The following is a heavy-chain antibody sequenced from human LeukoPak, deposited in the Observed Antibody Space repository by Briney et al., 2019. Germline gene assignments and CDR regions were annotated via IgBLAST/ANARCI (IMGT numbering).Heavy chain of an antibody. D-gene: IGHD2-21*02. Sequence: ASVKVSCNASGRTFSSYAISWVRPAPGQGHEWMGRIIPIFGTANYAQKFQGRVTITADKSTSTAYMELSSLRSEDTAVYYCAALVVVTGILGYWGQGTLVTVSS. CDR1: GRTFSSYA. CDR3: AALVVVTGILGY. J-gene: IGHJ4*02. V-gene: IGHV1-69*06. CDR2: IIPIFGTA.